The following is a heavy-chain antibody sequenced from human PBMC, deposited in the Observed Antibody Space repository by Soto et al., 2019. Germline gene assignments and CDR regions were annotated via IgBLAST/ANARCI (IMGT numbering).Heavy chain of an antibody. CDR3: ARDRDTSVLDI. J-gene: IGHJ3*02. V-gene: IGHV3-33*01. Sequence: GSLRLSCAASGFTFSTDGMHWVRQAPGKGLEWVALIWYDGRNKYYTDSVKGRFTISRDSSTSTLYLQMNGLRAEDTAVYYCARDRDTSVLDIWGQGTMVT. D-gene: IGHD5-18*01. CDR1: GFTFSTDG. CDR2: IWYDGRNK.